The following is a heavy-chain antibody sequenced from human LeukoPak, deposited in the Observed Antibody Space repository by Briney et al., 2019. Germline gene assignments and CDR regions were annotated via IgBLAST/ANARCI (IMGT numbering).Heavy chain of an antibody. CDR1: GGSFSGYY. J-gene: IGHJ4*02. CDR2: INHSGST. Sequence: SETLSLTCAVYGGSFSGYYWSWIRQPPGKGLEWIGEINHSGSTNYNPSPRSRVTISVDTSKNQFSLKLSSVTAADTAVYYCARGSGWPKTYDYWGQGTLVTVSS. CDR3: ARGSGWPKTYDY. V-gene: IGHV4-34*01. D-gene: IGHD6-19*01.